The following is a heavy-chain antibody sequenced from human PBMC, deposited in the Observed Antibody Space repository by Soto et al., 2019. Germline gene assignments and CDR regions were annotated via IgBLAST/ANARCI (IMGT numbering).Heavy chain of an antibody. J-gene: IGHJ4*02. CDR1: GFTFSNYA. D-gene: IGHD6-13*01. V-gene: IGHV3-30*18. CDR3: AKDGAIAAADYFFDY. Sequence: QVQLVESGGGVVLPGRSLKLSCAASGFTFSNYAIHWVRQAPGKGLEWVAVIASDGKDKRYADSVKGRFTISRDNSKNTVYLQMNSLRGEDTAVYYCAKDGAIAAADYFFDYWGQGSLVTVSS. CDR2: IASDGKDK.